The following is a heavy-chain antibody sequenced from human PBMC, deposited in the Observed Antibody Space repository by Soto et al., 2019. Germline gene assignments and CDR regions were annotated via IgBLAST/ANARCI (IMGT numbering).Heavy chain of an antibody. CDR1: GFTFSSYS. CDR2: ISSSSSYI. CDR3: ASAKYYSDSHTGGWFDP. V-gene: IGHV3-21*01. J-gene: IGHJ5*02. D-gene: IGHD3-22*01. Sequence: EVQLVESGGGLVKPGGSLRLSCAASGFTFSSYSMNWVRQAPGKGLEWVSSISSSSSYIYYADSVKGRFTISRDNAKNSLYLQMNSLRAEDTAVYYCASAKYYSDSHTGGWFDPWGQGTLVTVSS.